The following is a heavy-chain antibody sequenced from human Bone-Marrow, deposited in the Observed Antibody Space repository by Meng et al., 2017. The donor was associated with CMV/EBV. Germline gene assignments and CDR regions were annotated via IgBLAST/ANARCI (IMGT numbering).Heavy chain of an antibody. Sequence: SVKVSCKASGGTFSSYAISWVRQAPGQGLEWMGGIIPILGIANYAPKFQGRVTITADKSTSTAYMELSSLRSEDTAVYYCEIHCGSCYSYYYYYYYGMDVWRQGNTVSVSS. V-gene: IGHV1-69*10. CDR2: IIPILGIA. J-gene: IGHJ6*02. CDR1: GGTFSSYA. D-gene: IGHD2-15*01. CDR3: EIHCGSCYSYYYYYYYGMDV.